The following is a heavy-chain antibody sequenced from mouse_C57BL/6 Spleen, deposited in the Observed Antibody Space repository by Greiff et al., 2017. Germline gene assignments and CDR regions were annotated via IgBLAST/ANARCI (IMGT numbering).Heavy chain of an antibody. D-gene: IGHD4-1*01. CDR3: ARNWEY. CDR2: INPSSGYT. J-gene: IGHJ2*01. V-gene: IGHV1-7*01. Sequence: VKLQESGAELAKPGASVKLSCKASGYTFTSYWMHWVKQRPGQGLEWIGYINPSSGYTKYNQKFKGKATLTVDTSSSTAYMQLSSLTSEDSAVYYCARNWEYWGQGTTLTVSS. CDR1: GYTFTSYW.